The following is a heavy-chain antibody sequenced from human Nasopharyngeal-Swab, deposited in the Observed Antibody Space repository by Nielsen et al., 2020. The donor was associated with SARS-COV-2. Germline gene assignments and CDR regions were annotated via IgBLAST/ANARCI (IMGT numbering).Heavy chain of an antibody. Sequence: ESLKISCTVSGGSISSSSYYWGWIRQPPGKGLEWIGSIYYSGSTYYNPSLKSRVTISVDTSKNQFSLKLSSVTAADTAVYYCVGSSWYGDYYYYYGMDVWGQWTTVTVSS. D-gene: IGHD6-13*01. J-gene: IGHJ6*02. CDR3: VGSSWYGDYYYYYGMDV. CDR1: GGSISSSSYY. CDR2: IYYSGST. V-gene: IGHV4-39*07.